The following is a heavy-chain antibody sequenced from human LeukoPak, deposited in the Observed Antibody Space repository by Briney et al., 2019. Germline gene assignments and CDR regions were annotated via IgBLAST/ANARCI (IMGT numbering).Heavy chain of an antibody. CDR1: GYTFTSYY. V-gene: IGHV1-46*01. CDR2: INPSGGST. Sequence: GASVKVSCKAFGYTFTSYYMHWVRQAPGQGLEWMGIINPSGGSTSYAQKFQGRVTMTRDTSTSTVYMELSSLRSEDTAVYYCARELRGVGATDYWGQGTLVTVSS. J-gene: IGHJ4*02. D-gene: IGHD1-26*01. CDR3: ARELRGVGATDY.